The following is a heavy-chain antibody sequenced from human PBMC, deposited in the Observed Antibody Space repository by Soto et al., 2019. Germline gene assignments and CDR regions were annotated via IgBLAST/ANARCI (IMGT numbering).Heavy chain of an antibody. CDR3: GSQNMIVAKGGYYFGY. CDR2: INPSGGST. V-gene: IGHV1-46*01. D-gene: IGHD3-22*01. J-gene: IGHJ4*02. Sequence: QVQLVQSGAEVKKPGASVKVSCKASGYTFTSYYMHWVRQAPGQGLEWMGIINPSGGSTSYAQKFQGRVTMTRDTSTSKVYNELGRLRSEDTAVYYCGSQNMIVAKGGYYFGYWGQGTLVTVSS. CDR1: GYTFTSYY.